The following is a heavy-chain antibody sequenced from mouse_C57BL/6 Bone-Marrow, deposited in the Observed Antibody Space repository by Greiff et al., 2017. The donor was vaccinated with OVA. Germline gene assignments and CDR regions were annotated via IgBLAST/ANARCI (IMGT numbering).Heavy chain of an antibody. D-gene: IGHD2-4*01. CDR2: ISDGGSYT. V-gene: IGHV5-4*01. CDR3: ARGGYDYDRVFAY. CDR1: GFTFSSYA. Sequence: EVQGVESGGGLVKPGGSLKLSCAASGFTFSSYAMSWVRQTPEKRLEWVATISDGGSYTYYPDNVKGRFTISRDNAKHNLYLQMSHLKSDETALYYCARGGYDYDRVFAYWGQGTLVTVAA. J-gene: IGHJ3*01.